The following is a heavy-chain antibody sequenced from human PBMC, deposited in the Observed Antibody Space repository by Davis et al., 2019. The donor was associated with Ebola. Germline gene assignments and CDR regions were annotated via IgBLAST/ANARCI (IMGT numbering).Heavy chain of an antibody. V-gene: IGHV3-73*01. CDR1: GFTFSSYE. Sequence: GESLKISCAASGFTFSSYEMNWVRQASGKGLEWVGRIRSKANSYATAYAASVKGRFTISRDDSKNTAYLQMNSLKTEDTAVYYCTSTVTNGDYWGQGTLVTVSS. CDR3: TSTVTNGDY. D-gene: IGHD4-17*01. J-gene: IGHJ4*02. CDR2: IRSKANSYAT.